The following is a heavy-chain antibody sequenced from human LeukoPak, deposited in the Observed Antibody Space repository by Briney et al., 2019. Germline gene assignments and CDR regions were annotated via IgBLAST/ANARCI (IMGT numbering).Heavy chain of an antibody. CDR1: GFTFDTYG. CDR2: ISCSGNYM. D-gene: IGHD2-21*02. J-gene: IGHJ5*01. CDR3: AKGGHPAVVTTRFDS. Sequence: GGSLRLSCAASGFTFDTYGMSWVRQAPGKGLEWVSSISCSGNYMYYKASVKGRFTISRDNSKNTLLLQMNSLRAEDSAVYYCAKGGHPAVVTTRFDSWGQGTLVTVSS. V-gene: IGHV3-23*01.